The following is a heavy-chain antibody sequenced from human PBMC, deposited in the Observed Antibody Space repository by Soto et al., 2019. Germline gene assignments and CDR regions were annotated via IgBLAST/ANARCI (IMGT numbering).Heavy chain of an antibody. CDR1: GGSISTHY. D-gene: IGHD5-12*01. Sequence: SETLSLTCSVSGGSISTHYWTWIRQPPGKGLEWIAYVYYTGSATYNPSLKSRVTISVDTSKNQISLKVSSVTAADTAVYYCAIWKSISGYDLSSDYWGQGSLVTVAS. CDR2: VYYTGSA. V-gene: IGHV4-59*11. CDR3: AIWKSISGYDLSSDY. J-gene: IGHJ4*02.